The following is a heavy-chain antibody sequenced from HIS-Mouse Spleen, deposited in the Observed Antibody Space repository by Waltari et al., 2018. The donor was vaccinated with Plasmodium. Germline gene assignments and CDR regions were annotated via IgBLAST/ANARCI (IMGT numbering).Heavy chain of an antibody. J-gene: IGHJ2*01. D-gene: IGHD3-3*01. CDR3: ARVTSSGVYWYFDL. CDR1: GGPFSGDC. CDR2: IDHSGST. V-gene: IGHV4-34*01. Sequence: QVQLQQWGAGLLKPSATLSLTCAGYGGPFSGDCWSWHRQPPGKGLECIGEIDHSGSTNYNPSLKSRVTISVDTSKNQFSLKLSSVTAADTAVYYCARVTSSGVYWYFDLWGRGTLVTVSS.